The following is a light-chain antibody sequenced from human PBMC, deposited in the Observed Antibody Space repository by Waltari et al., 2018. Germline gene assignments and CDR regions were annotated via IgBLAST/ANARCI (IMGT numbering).Light chain of an antibody. CDR1: NSVIRD. CDR3: QHYLRLPVT. J-gene: IGKJ1*01. V-gene: IGKV3-20*01. Sequence: EIVLTQSPGTFSFSLGEGTIFSCRSSNSVIRDLAWYQQKPGQAPRLLIYGASNRATGIPDRFSGSGSGTDFSLTISSLEPEDFAVYYCQHYLRLPVTFGQGTKVEVK. CDR2: GAS.